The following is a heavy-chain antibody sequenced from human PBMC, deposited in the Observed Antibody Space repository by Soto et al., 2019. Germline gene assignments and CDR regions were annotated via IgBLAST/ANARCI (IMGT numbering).Heavy chain of an antibody. J-gene: IGHJ4*02. CDR1: GYTFTSYH. V-gene: IGHV1-18*01. CDR3: ARDTPPTDY. CDR2: ISAYNTNT. Sequence: QVQLVQSGAEVKKPGASVKVSCKTSGYTFTSYHISWVRQAPGQGLEWMGWISAYNTNTNYAQKFQGRVSMTTDTLTSTASMELRSLRSDDTPVYYCARDTPPTDYWGQGTLVTVSS.